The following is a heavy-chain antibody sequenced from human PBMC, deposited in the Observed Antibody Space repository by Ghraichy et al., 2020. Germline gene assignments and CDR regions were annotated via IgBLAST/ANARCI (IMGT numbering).Heavy chain of an antibody. CDR1: GGTFSSYA. D-gene: IGHD2-2*01. CDR2: IIPIFGTA. V-gene: IGHV1-69*13. J-gene: IGHJ5*02. CDR3: ARTHVVVPAAIAGGGWFDP. Sequence: SVKVSCKASGGTFSSYAISWVRQAPGQGLEWMGGIIPIFGTANYAQKFQGRVTITADESTSTAYMALSSLRSEDTAVYYCARTHVVVPAAIAGGGWFDPWGQGTLVTVSS.